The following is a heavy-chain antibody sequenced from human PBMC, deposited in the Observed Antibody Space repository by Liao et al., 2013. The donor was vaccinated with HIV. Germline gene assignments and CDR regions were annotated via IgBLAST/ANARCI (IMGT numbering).Heavy chain of an antibody. Sequence: QVQLQESGPGLVKPSQTLSLTCTVSGGSISSGSYYWSWIRQTADKGLEWIGRISTSGNTNYNPSLQSRVTLSMDTSKNRFSLNLSSVTAADTAVYYCATGPPYYDFWTGFFAHWGQGSLVTVSS. D-gene: IGHD3-3*01. CDR1: GGSISSGSYY. CDR3: ATGPPYYDFWTGFFAH. V-gene: IGHV4-61*02. J-gene: IGHJ1*01. CDR2: ISTSGNT.